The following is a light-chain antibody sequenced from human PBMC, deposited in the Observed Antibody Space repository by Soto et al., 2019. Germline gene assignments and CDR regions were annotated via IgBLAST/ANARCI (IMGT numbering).Light chain of an antibody. V-gene: IGKV1-39*01. CDR1: QSISTN. CDR2: AAS. J-gene: IGKJ2*01. CDR3: QQSYSTLYT. Sequence: DIPMTQSPSSLSASVGDRVTITCRASQSISTNLSWYQKRPGKAPKLLIYAASSLQSGVPSRFSGSGSGTDFTLTISSLQPEDFAIYFCQQSYSTLYTFGQGTNLEIK.